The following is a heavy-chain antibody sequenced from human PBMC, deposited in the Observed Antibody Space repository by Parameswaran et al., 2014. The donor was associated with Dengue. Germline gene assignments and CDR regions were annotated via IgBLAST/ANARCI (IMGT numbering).Heavy chain of an antibody. Sequence: WIRQPPGKGLEWIGSIYYSGSTYYNPSLKSRVTISVDTSKNQFSLKLSSVTAADTAVYYCARDGEVVRTYYYYGMDVWGQGTTVTVSS. V-gene: IGHV4-39*07. D-gene: IGHD3-22*01. J-gene: IGHJ6*02. CDR2: IYYSGST. CDR3: ARDGEVVRTYYYYGMDV.